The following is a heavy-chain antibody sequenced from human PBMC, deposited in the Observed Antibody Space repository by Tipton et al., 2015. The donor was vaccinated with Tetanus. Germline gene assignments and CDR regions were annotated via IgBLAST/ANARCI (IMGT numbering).Heavy chain of an antibody. D-gene: IGHD2-8*01. V-gene: IGHV5-51*01. CDR1: GYIFNHYW. CDR3: ARAHCTDGVCNFDF. J-gene: IGHJ4*02. CDR2: IYPGDSDT. Sequence: VQLVQSGGEVKKPGESLKISCKGSGYIFNHYWIGWVRQKPGKGLEWMGIIYPGDSDTRYSPSFQGQVTISVDKSINTAYLQWSSLKASDTSMFYCARAHCTDGVCNFDFWGQGALVTVAS.